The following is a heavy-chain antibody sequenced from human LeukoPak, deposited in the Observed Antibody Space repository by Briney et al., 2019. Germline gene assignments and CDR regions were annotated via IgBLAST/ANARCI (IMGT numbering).Heavy chain of an antibody. CDR1: GYTFTSYD. V-gene: IGHV1-8*01. D-gene: IGHD3-3*01. CDR2: MNPNNGNT. CDR3: ARVPFSIFGVVNPHPHWFDP. J-gene: IGHJ5*02. Sequence: ASVKVSCKASGYTFTSYDINWVRQATGQGLEWMGWMNPNNGNTGYAQKFQGRVTMTRNTSISTAYMELSSLRSEDTAVYYCARVPFSIFGVVNPHPHWFDPWGQGTLVTVSS.